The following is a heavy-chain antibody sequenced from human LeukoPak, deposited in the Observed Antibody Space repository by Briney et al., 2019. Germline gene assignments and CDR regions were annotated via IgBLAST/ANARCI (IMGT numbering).Heavy chain of an antibody. D-gene: IGHD4-17*01. CDR2: IYFSGTT. V-gene: IGHV4-59*11. CDR1: GRSINSQY. Sequence: PSETLSLTCTLSGRSINSQYWSWLRQPPGKGLEYVAYIYFSGTTNYNPSLKGRVTISVDTSRTHFSLKLTSVTAADTAVYFCARGGHDYGDYIYFELWGCGTLVTVSA. J-gene: IGHJ2*01. CDR3: ARGGHDYGDYIYFEL.